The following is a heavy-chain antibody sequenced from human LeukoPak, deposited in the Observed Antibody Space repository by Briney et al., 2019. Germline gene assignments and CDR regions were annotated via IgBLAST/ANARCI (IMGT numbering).Heavy chain of an antibody. V-gene: IGHV3-21*04. CDR1: GFTFSSYS. CDR3: ARGAIAEDGTPYWYFDL. D-gene: IGHD6-13*01. J-gene: IGHJ2*01. CDR2: ISGNSDSI. Sequence: GGSLRLSCAASGFTFSSYSMNWVRQAPGMGLEWVSFISGNSDSIFYADSVKGRFTISRDNSKNTLFLQMNSLRAEDTAVYYCARGAIAEDGTPYWYFDLWGRGTLVTVSS.